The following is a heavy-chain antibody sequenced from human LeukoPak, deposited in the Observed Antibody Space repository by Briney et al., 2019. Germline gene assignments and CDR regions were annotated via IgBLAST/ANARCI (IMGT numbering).Heavy chain of an antibody. CDR3: AREPYGVDYFASRGYFDY. J-gene: IGHJ4*02. CDR2: ISYDGTKK. V-gene: IGHV3-30-3*01. Sequence: PGRSLRLSCAASGFTFNNYGVHWLRQAPGKGLEWVAVISYDGTKKYYADSVKGRFTISRDISKNPLYLQMNSLRAEDTAVYYCAREPYGVDYFASRGYFDYWGQGTLVTVSS. CDR1: GFTFNNYG. D-gene: IGHD3-22*01.